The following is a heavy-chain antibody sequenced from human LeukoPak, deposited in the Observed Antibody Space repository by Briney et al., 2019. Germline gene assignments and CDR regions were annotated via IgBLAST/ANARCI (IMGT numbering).Heavy chain of an antibody. CDR2: IYYSGST. J-gene: IGHJ3*02. V-gene: IGHV4-59*01. CDR3: ARDLDAFDI. Sequence: SETLSLTCTVSGGSISSYYWSWLRQPPGKGLEWIGYIYYSGSTNYNPSLKSRVTISVDTSKNQFSLKLSSVTAADTAVYYCARDLDAFDIWGQGTMVTVSS. CDR1: GGSISSYY.